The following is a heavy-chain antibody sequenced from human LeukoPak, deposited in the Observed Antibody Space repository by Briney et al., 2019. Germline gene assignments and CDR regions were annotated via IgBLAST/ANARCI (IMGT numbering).Heavy chain of an antibody. D-gene: IGHD1/OR15-1a*01. V-gene: IGHV3-48*04. CDR1: GFTFSSHA. Sequence: GSLRLSCTASGFTFSSHAMSWIRQAPGKGLEWVSYISSSGSTIYYADSVKGRFTISRDNAKNSLYLQMNSLRAEDTAVYYCATETGTTTPWGQGTLVTVSS. CDR2: ISSSGSTI. CDR3: ATETGTTTP. J-gene: IGHJ5*02.